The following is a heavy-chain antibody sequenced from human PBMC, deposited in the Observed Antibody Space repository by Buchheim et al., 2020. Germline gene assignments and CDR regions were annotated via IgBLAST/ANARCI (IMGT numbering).Heavy chain of an antibody. D-gene: IGHD3-16*01. J-gene: IGHJ4*02. Sequence: QVQLQESGPGLVKPSETLSLTCTVSGGSIRPFYWGWIRQPPGKRLESLGHIFYTGRTNYNPSPGGRVTMSVDAAKNLLSLSLTSVTTADTAVYYCARAPDRGNNYGLDFDSWGQG. V-gene: IGHV4-59*01. CDR2: IFYTGRT. CDR3: ARAPDRGNNYGLDFDS. CDR1: GGSIRPFY.